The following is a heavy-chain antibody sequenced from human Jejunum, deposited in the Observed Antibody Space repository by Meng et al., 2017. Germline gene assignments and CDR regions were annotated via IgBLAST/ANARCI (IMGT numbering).Heavy chain of an antibody. D-gene: IGHD3-9*01. Sequence: GLFHLWGAVLLRPSETLSLTCDVYGASFSGYKWNWIRQPPGKGLEWIGEINHSGSTTYNPSLKSRVTMSVDTSKNQFSLKVDSVSAADTAVYYCARRLPYFDTGFYDFWGQGNLVTVSS. V-gene: IGHV4-34*01. CDR3: ARRLPYFDTGFYDF. CDR1: GASFSGYK. CDR2: INHSGST. J-gene: IGHJ4*02.